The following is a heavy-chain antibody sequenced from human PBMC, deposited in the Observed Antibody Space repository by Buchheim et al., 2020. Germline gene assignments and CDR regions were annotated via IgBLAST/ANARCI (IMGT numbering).Heavy chain of an antibody. CDR1: GFTVSSNY. J-gene: IGHJ5*02. D-gene: IGHD5-24*01. V-gene: IGHV3-66*01. CDR2: IYSGGST. Sequence: EVQLVESGGGLVQPGGSLRLSCAASGFTVSSNYMSWVRQAPGKGLEWVSVIYSGGSTYYADSVKGRFTISRDNSKNTLYLQMNSLRAEDTAVYYCAREMATIKYNWFDPWGQGTL. CDR3: AREMATIKYNWFDP.